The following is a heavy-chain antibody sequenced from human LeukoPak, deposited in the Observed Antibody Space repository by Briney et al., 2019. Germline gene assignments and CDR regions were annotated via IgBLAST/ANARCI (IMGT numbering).Heavy chain of an antibody. V-gene: IGHV3-74*01. CDR1: GFTFSSYW. Sequence: GGSLRLSCAASGFTFSSYWMHWVRQAPGKGLVWVSRMNSDGSSTNYADSVKGRFTISRDNAKNTLYLQMNSLRVEDTAVYYCATGGSGYYSYWGQGTLVTVSS. CDR3: ATGGSGYYSY. D-gene: IGHD3-22*01. CDR2: MNSDGSST. J-gene: IGHJ4*02.